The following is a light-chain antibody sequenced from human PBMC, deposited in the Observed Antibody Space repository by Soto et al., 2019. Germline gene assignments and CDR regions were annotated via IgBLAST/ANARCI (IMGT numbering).Light chain of an antibody. V-gene: IGLV2-14*01. J-gene: IGLJ1*01. Sequence: QSALTQPASVSGSPGQSITISCTGTSSDVGGYNYVSWYQQHPGKAPKLMIYEVSNRPSGVSNRFSGSKSGNTASLTISGLQREDEAYYYCSSYTSSSTLVFGTGTKLTVL. CDR2: EVS. CDR1: SSDVGGYNY. CDR3: SSYTSSSTLV.